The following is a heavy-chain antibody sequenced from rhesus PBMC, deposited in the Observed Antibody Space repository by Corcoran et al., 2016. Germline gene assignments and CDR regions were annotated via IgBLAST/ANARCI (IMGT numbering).Heavy chain of an antibody. D-gene: IGHD4-29*01. Sequence: QVQLQESGPGLVKPSETLSLTCAFSVYSLSSGSVCSWIRQPPGEGLEWIGYIGGSSGSTNYNPSLKSRVTISKDTSKNQFSLKLSSVTAADTAVYYCARGGGRGSNYYFDYWGQGVLVTVSS. CDR1: VYSLSSGSV. J-gene: IGHJ4*01. CDR2: IGGSSGST. V-gene: IGHV4-127*01. CDR3: ARGGGRGSNYYFDY.